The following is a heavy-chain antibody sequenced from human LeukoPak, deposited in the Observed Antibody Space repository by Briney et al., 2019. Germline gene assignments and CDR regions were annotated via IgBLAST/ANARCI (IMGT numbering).Heavy chain of an antibody. CDR1: GGSISSYY. V-gene: IGHV4-59*08. CDR3: ARHRRDYDFWSGTAYYFGY. J-gene: IGHJ4*02. Sequence: SETLSLTCTVSGGSISSYYWSWLRQPPGKGLEYIGYIYYSGSTNYNPSLKSRVTISVDTSKNQFSLKLSSVTAADTAVYYCARHRRDYDFWSGTAYYFGYWGQGTLVTVSS. CDR2: IYYSGST. D-gene: IGHD3-3*01.